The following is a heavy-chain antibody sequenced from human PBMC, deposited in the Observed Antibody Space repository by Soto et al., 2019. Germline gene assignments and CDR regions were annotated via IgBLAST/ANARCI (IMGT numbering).Heavy chain of an antibody. V-gene: IGHV3-30-3*01. CDR1: GFTFSSYA. CDR3: ARDLQQLVMYYFDY. Sequence: GGSLTLSCAASGFTFSSYAMHWVRQAPGKGLEWVAVISYDGSNKYYADSVKGRFTISRDNSKNTLYLQMNSLRAEDTAVYYCARDLQQLVMYYFDYWGQGTLVTVSS. D-gene: IGHD6-13*01. J-gene: IGHJ4*02. CDR2: ISYDGSNK.